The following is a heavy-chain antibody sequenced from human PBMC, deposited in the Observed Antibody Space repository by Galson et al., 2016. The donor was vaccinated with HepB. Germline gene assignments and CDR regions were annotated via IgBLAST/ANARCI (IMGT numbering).Heavy chain of an antibody. CDR1: EFTFSSYG. CDR2: IWYDGSNK. J-gene: IGHJ6*02. Sequence: SLRLSCAASEFTFSSYGMHWVRQAPGKGLEWVAVIWYDGSNKYYADSVKGRFTISRDNPKNTLYLQMNSLRAEDTAVYYCARNLRPPGYYGMDVWGQGTTVTVSS. D-gene: IGHD6-25*01. V-gene: IGHV3-33*01. CDR3: ARNLRPPGYYGMDV.